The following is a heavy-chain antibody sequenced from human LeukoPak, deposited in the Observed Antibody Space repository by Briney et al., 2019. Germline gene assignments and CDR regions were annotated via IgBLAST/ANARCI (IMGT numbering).Heavy chain of an antibody. D-gene: IGHD6-19*01. CDR1: GFTFSDFA. V-gene: IGHV3-23*01. J-gene: IGHJ4*02. Sequence: GGSLRLSCVVSGFTFSDFAMSWVRRAPGKGLEWVSAITGSGETKYYADSVKGRFTMSRDNSKNTLYLQMDSLRAEDTAVYYCARASGPFDYWGQGTLVTVSS. CDR2: ITGSGETK. CDR3: ARASGPFDY.